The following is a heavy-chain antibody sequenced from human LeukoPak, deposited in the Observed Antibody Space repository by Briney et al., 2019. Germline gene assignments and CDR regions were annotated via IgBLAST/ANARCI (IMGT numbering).Heavy chain of an antibody. V-gene: IGHV4-34*01. CDR2: INHSGST. CDR1: GGSFSGYY. D-gene: IGHD6-19*01. J-gene: IGHJ4*02. CDR3: ANLNSSGHGG. Sequence: PSETLSLTCAVYGGSFSGYYWSWIRQPPGKGLEWIGEINHSGSTNYNPSLKSRVTISVDTSKNQFSLKLSSVTAADTAVYYCANLNSSGHGGWGQGTLVTVSS.